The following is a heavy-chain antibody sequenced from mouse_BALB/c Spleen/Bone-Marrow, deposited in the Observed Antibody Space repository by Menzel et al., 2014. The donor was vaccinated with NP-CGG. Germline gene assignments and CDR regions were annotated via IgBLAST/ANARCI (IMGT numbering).Heavy chain of an antibody. D-gene: IGHD1-1*01. CDR2: ISNGGGST. Sequence: DVHLVESGGGLVQPGGSLKLSCAAPGFTFSSYTMSWVRQTPEKRLEWVAYISNGGGSTYYPDTVKGRFTISRDNAKNTLYLQMSSLKSEDTAMYYCARHGYYGSRAMDYWGQGTSVTVSS. J-gene: IGHJ4*01. CDR3: ARHGYYGSRAMDY. V-gene: IGHV5-12-2*01. CDR1: GFTFSSYT.